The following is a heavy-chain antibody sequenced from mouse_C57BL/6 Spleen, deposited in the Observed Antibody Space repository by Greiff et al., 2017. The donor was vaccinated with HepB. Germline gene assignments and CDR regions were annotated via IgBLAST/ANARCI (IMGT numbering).Heavy chain of an antibody. Sequence: QVQLQQPGAELVRPGTSVKLSCKASGYTFTSYWMHWVKQRPGQGLEWIGVIDPSDSYTNYNQKFKGKATLTVDTSSSKAYMQLSSLTSEDSAVYYCASPLMTTVEADYWGQGTTLTVSS. V-gene: IGHV1-59*01. CDR3: ASPLMTTVEADY. CDR1: GYTFTSYW. D-gene: IGHD1-1*01. CDR2: IDPSDSYT. J-gene: IGHJ2*01.